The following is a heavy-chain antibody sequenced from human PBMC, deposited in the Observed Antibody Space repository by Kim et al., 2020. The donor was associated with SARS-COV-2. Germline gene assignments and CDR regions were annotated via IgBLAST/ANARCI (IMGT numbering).Heavy chain of an antibody. CDR3: ARSIAVAANWFDP. D-gene: IGHD6-19*01. CDR1: GYSISSGYY. J-gene: IGHJ5*02. CDR2: IYHSGST. Sequence: SETLSLTCTVSGYSISSGYYWGWIRQPPGKGLEWIGSIYHSGSTYYNPSLKSRVTISVDTSKNQFSLKLSSVTAADTAVYYCARSIAVAANWFDPWGQGTLVTVSS. V-gene: IGHV4-38-2*02.